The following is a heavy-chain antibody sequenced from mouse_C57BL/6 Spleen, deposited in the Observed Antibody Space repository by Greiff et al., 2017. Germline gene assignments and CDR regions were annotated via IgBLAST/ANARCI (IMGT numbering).Heavy chain of an antibody. J-gene: IGHJ3*01. D-gene: IGHD1-1*01. Sequence: EVKVVESGGGLVKPGGSLKLSCAASGFTFSSYAMSWVRQTPEKRLEWVATISDGGSYTNYPDNVKGRFTISRDNAKNNLYLQMSHLKSEDTAMYYCAREDYYGSSSPFAYWGQGTLVTVSA. CDR1: GFTFSSYA. V-gene: IGHV5-4*01. CDR2: ISDGGSYT. CDR3: AREDYYGSSSPFAY.